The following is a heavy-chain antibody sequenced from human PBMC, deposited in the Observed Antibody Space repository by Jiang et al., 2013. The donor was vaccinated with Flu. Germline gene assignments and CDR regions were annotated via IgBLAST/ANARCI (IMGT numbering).Heavy chain of an antibody. CDR3: ARGEGILWFGELFDY. Sequence: LLKPSETLSLTCAVYGGSFSGYYWSWIRQPPGKGLEWIGEINHSGSTNYNPSLKSRVTISVDTSKNQFSLKLSSVTAADTAVYYCARGEGILWFGELFDYWGQGTLVTVSS. D-gene: IGHD3-10*01. J-gene: IGHJ4*02. CDR2: INHSGST. CDR1: GGSFSGYY. V-gene: IGHV4-34*01.